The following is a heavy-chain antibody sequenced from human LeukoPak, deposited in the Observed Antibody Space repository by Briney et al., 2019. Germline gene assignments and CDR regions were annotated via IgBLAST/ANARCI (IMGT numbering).Heavy chain of an antibody. D-gene: IGHD3-9*01. V-gene: IGHV6-1*01. CDR2: TYYRSRRSN. J-gene: IGHJ3*01. CDR3: ARDADWAYDAFDL. CDR1: GDSVSINSDV. Sequence: SQTLSLTCAISGDSVSINSDVWNWIRQSPSRGLEWLGRTYYRSRRSNAYAVSVEGRITINPDTSKNQFSLQLNSVTPEDTAVYYCARDADWAYDAFDLWGQGTMVTVSS.